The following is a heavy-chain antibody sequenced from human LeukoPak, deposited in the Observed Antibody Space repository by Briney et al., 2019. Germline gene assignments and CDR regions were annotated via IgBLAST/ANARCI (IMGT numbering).Heavy chain of an antibody. Sequence: SVKVSCKASGGTFSSYAISWVRQAPGQGLEWMGGIIPIFGTANYAQKFQGRVTITTDESTSTAYMELSSLRAEDTAVYYCAKDGNSGWPRGFQHWGQGTLVTVSS. V-gene: IGHV1-69*05. D-gene: IGHD6-19*01. CDR2: IIPIFGTA. CDR3: AKDGNSGWPRGFQH. J-gene: IGHJ1*01. CDR1: GGTFSSYA.